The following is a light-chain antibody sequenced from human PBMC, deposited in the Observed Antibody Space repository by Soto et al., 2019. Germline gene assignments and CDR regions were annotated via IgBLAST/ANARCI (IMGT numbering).Light chain of an antibody. V-gene: IGKV3-20*01. J-gene: IGKJ2*01. Sequence: EIVLTQSPGTLSLSPGERATLSCRASQSVSSSYLAWYQQKPGQAPRLLLYGASSRATGIPDRFSGSGSGTDFTLTISRLEPEEFAVYYCQQYGSSLYTFGQWTKLEIK. CDR1: QSVSSSY. CDR3: QQYGSSLYT. CDR2: GAS.